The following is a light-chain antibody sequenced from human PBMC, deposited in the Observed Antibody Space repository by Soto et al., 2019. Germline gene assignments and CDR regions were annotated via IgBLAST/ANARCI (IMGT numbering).Light chain of an antibody. J-gene: IGKJ4*01. CDR1: QSVSSY. V-gene: IGKV3-11*01. CDR2: DAS. CDR3: QQRSNWPLT. Sequence: EIVLTQSPATLSLSPGERATLSCRASQSVSSYLTWYQQKPGQAPRLLIYDASNRATGIPARFSGSGSGADFTLTIRSLEPEDFAVYYCQQRSNWPLTFGGGTKVEIE.